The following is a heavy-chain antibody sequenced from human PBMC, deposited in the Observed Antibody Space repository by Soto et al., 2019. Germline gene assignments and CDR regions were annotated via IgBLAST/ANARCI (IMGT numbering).Heavy chain of an antibody. J-gene: IGHJ6*03. Sequence: QVPLVQSGAEVKKPGASVKVSCKSSGYTFTSYDINWARQATGQGLEWMGWMNPNSGNTGYAQKFQGRGTMTSITSISTAYMELSILSSEDTAVYYSATEGSEGWGRYYMDVWGKGTTVTVSS. D-gene: IGHD2-15*01. CDR3: ATEGSEGWGRYYMDV. CDR1: GYTFTSYD. CDR2: MNPNSGNT. V-gene: IGHV1-8*01.